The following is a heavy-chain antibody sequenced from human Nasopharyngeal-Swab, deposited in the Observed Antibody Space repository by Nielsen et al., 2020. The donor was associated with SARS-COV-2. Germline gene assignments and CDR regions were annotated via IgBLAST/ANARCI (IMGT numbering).Heavy chain of an antibody. J-gene: IGHJ5*02. Sequence: SCAATGFPFEDHAMYWVRQAPGKGLEWVAGISWNSANIDYGDSVKGRFTISRDNAKNSLFLQMNSLRPEDTALYYCVRDKTGHTWFDPWGQGTLVTVSS. V-gene: IGHV3-9*01. CDR2: ISWNSANI. CDR3: VRDKTGHTWFDP. CDR1: GFPFEDHA. D-gene: IGHD3-9*01.